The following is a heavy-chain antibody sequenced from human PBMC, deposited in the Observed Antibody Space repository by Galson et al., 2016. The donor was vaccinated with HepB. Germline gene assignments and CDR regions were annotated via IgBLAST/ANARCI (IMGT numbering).Heavy chain of an antibody. CDR1: GDSVTKYF. J-gene: IGHJ3*02. D-gene: IGHD5-18*01. CDR3: ATREGGYNYDVLDI. V-gene: IGHV4-59*02. Sequence: SETLSLTCNVSGDSVTKYFWTWIRQPPGKGLQWIGYVYYTGLTKYNPSLNSRVTISVDTSMNQVSLNLNSVTGADTAVYYCATREGGYNYDVLDIWGQGTMVTVAS. CDR2: VYYTGLT.